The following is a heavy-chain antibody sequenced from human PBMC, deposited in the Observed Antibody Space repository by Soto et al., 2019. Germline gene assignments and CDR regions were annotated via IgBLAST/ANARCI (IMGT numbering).Heavy chain of an antibody. V-gene: IGHV3-74*01. CDR3: ARGIPGHYGFDV. Sequence: EVQLVESGGGLVQPGGSLRLSCEASGFTFSDYWIHWVRQVPGKGLVWVSRIKGDGSSINYADSVKRRFTISRDNAKNTLYLQMNSLRAEDTAVYYCARGIPGHYGFDVWGQGTMVTVSS. J-gene: IGHJ3*01. D-gene: IGHD3-10*01. CDR1: GFTFSDYW. CDR2: IKGDGSSI.